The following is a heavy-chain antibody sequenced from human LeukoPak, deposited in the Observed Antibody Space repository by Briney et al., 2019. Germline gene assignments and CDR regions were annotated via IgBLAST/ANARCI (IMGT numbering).Heavy chain of an antibody. D-gene: IGHD3-3*01. J-gene: IGHJ3*02. CDR1: GYTFTSYA. Sequence: ASVKVSCKASGYTFTSYAMHWVRQAPGQRLEWMGWISAYNGNTNYAQKLQGRVTMTTDTSTSTAYMELRSLRSDDTAVYYCARVGITIFGVVTADAFDIWGQGTMVTVSS. CDR2: ISAYNGNT. V-gene: IGHV1-18*01. CDR3: ARVGITIFGVVTADAFDI.